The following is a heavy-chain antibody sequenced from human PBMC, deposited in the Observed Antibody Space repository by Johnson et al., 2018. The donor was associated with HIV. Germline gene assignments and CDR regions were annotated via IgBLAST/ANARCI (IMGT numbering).Heavy chain of an antibody. D-gene: IGHD5-12*01. V-gene: IGHV3-15*01. CDR3: ATDKWQYGFDI. J-gene: IGHJ3*02. Sequence: VQLVESGGGLVKPGGSLRLSCAGSGITFSNAWMNWVRQTPGKGLEWVGRIKTKTDGWTTDFAAPVKGRFTISRDDSKITLYLQMNSLRTDDTAVYYCATDKWQYGFDIWGQGTMVTVSS. CDR1: GITFSNAW. CDR2: IKTKTDGWTT.